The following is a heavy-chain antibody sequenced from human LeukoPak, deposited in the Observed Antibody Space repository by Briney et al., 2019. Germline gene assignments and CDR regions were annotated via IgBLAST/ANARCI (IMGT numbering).Heavy chain of an antibody. CDR1: GYSMSSGYY. CDR3: AGCAGSTSCSGFDY. Sequence: SETLSLTCTVSGYSMSSGYYWGWTRQPPGKGLEWIGSIYHSGSTYYNPSLKSRVTISVDTSKNQFSLKLSPVTAADTAVYYCAGCAGSTSCSGFDYWGQGTLVTVSS. V-gene: IGHV4-38-2*02. J-gene: IGHJ4*02. CDR2: IYHSGST. D-gene: IGHD2-2*01.